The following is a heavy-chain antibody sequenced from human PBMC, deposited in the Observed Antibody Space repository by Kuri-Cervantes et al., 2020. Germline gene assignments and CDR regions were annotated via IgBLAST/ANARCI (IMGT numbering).Heavy chain of an antibody. CDR1: GGSISSSSYY. D-gene: IGHD1-26*01. V-gene: IGHV4-39*01. CDR2: IYYSGST. J-gene: IGHJ4*02. Sequence: GSLRLSCTVSGGSISSSSYYWGWIRQPPGKGLEWIGSIYYSGSTYYNPSLKSRVTISVDTSKNQFSLKLSSVTAADTAVYYCASTNIVGGDYWDQGTLVTVSS. CDR3: ASTNIVGGDY.